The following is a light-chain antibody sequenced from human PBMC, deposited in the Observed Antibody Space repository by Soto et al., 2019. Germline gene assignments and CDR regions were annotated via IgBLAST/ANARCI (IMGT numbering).Light chain of an antibody. CDR2: DAS. V-gene: IGKV1-5*01. Sequence: DIQMTQSPSTLSACVGDRVTITCRASQSIPNWVAWYQQKPGKAPKLLIYDASNLESGVPSRFSGGGSGTDFTLTVSSLQPDDFATYYCQQYNNYSPTFGQGTKV. CDR3: QQYNNYSPT. CDR1: QSIPNW. J-gene: IGKJ1*01.